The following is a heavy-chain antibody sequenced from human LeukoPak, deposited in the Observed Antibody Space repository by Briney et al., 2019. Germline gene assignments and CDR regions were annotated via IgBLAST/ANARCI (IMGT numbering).Heavy chain of an antibody. V-gene: IGHV6-1*01. CDR3: ERRLTQNACFAP. CDR1: GDSVSSNSVT. Sequence: SQTLSLTCAISGDSVSSNSVTWNWIRQSPSRGLEWLGRTYYRSTWYNDYAVSVRGRITVNPDTSKNQFSLHLNSVTPEDTAVYYGERRLTQNACFAPWGKEFLVPVSS. D-gene: IGHD1-1*01. J-gene: IGHJ5*02. CDR2: TYYRSTWYN.